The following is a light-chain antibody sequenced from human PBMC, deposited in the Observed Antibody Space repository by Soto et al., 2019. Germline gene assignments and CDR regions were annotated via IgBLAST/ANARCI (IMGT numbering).Light chain of an antibody. CDR1: QSISTY. CDR3: QQSYSTPIT. CDR2: AAS. J-gene: IGKJ5*01. Sequence: QLTQSPSSLSASVGDRVTITCRASQSISTYLNWYQQKPGKAPKLLIYAASSLQSGVPSRFSGSGSGTDFTLTISSLQPEDFATYYCQQSYSTPITFGQGTRLEI. V-gene: IGKV1-39*01.